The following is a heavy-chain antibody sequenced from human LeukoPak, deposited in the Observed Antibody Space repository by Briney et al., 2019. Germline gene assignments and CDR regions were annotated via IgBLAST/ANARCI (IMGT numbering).Heavy chain of an antibody. CDR3: ARRKYYTIEN. J-gene: IGHJ4*02. CDR2: IYYSGRT. CDR1: VDSISSCCYY. D-gene: IGHD3-10*01. V-gene: IGHV4-39*01. Sequence: SETLSLTCTVSVDSISSCCYYWGWIRQPPGKGLEWIASIYYSGRTYSNPSLKSRITISVDSSKNQFSLRLSSVTAADTAVYYCARRKYYTIENWGQGTLVTVSS.